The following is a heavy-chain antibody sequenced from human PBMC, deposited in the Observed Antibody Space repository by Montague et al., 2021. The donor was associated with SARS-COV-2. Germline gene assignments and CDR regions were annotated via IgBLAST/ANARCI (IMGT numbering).Heavy chain of an antibody. J-gene: IGHJ1*01. CDR2: IDYXGNT. CDR3: ARDSYSRSWFKY. D-gene: IGHD6-13*01. Sequence: SETLSLTCTVSPVSDGPIRSSTYSWGWIRQSPGKGLEWIGSIDYXGNTDYNPSLKSRVTMSEDTSTSQLSLRVRSVTAADTAIYYCARDSYSRSWFKYWGQGTLVTVSS. CDR1: PVSDGPIRSSTYS. V-gene: IGHV4-39*02.